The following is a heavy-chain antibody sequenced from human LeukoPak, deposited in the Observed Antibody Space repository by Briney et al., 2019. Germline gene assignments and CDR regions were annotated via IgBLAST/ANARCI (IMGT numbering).Heavy chain of an antibody. V-gene: IGHV4-4*07. CDR1: GGSISSYY. J-gene: IGHJ6*02. CDR3: GRDKRMVAADYYHYYGMDV. CDR2: IYTSGST. Sequence: SETLSLTCTVSGGSISSYYWSWIRQPAGKGLEWIGRIYTSGSTNYNPSLKSRVTMSVDTSKNQFSLKLSSVTAADTAVYYCGRDKRMVAADYYHYYGMDVWGQGTTVTISS. D-gene: IGHD6-13*01.